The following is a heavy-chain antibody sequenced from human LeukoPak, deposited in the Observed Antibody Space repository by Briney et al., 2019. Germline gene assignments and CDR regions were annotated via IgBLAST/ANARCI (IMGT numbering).Heavy chain of an antibody. Sequence: GESLKISCKGSGYSITSYWIGWVRQMPGKGLEWMGIIYPGDSDTRYSPSFQGQVTISADKSISTAYLQWNSLKASDTAMYYCARSVYYGSGSYDYYYGMDVWGQGTTVTVSS. CDR1: GYSITSYW. CDR2: IYPGDSDT. V-gene: IGHV5-51*01. J-gene: IGHJ6*02. D-gene: IGHD3-10*01. CDR3: ARSVYYGSGSYDYYYGMDV.